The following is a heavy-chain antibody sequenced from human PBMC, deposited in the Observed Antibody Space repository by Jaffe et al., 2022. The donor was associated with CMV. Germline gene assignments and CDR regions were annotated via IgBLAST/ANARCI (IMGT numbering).Heavy chain of an antibody. Sequence: QVQLQQSGPGLVKPSQTLSLTCAISGDSVSSNSAAWNWIRQSPSRGLEWLGRTYYRSKWYNDYAVSVKSRITINPDTSKNQFSLQLNSVTPEDTAVYYCAATKYSGSYSVGGGDDAFDIWGQGTMVTVSS. CDR2: TYYRSKWYN. D-gene: IGHD1-26*01. V-gene: IGHV6-1*01. J-gene: IGHJ3*02. CDR3: AATKYSGSYSVGGGDDAFDI. CDR1: GDSVSSNSAA.